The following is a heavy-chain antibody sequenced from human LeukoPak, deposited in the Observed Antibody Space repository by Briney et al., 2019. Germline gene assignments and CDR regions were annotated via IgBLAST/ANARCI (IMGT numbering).Heavy chain of an antibody. CDR2: ISSNGGST. CDR3: ARDVDSSGYLDY. V-gene: IGHV3-64*01. J-gene: IGHJ4*02. Sequence: GGSLRLSCAASGFTLSSYAMHWVRQAPGKGLEYVPAISSNGGSTYYANSVKGRFTISRDNSKNTLYLQMGSLRAEDMAVYYCARDVDSSGYLDYWGQGTLVTVSS. D-gene: IGHD3-22*01. CDR1: GFTLSSYA.